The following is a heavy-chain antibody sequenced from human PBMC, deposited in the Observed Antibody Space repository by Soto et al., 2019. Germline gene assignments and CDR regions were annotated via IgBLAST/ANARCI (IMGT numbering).Heavy chain of an antibody. J-gene: IGHJ4*02. Sequence: EVQLLESGGGLVQPGGSLRLSCAASGFTFNNYAMPWVRQAPGKGLEWVSAISGGGDTTSYADSVKGRFTVSRDGSKNTLYLQMSSLRAVDTALYYCAKGRGGSGSLTPRVDCWGQGTLVTVSS. V-gene: IGHV3-23*01. D-gene: IGHD3-10*01. CDR1: GFTFNNYA. CDR3: AKGRGGSGSLTPRVDC. CDR2: ISGGGDTT.